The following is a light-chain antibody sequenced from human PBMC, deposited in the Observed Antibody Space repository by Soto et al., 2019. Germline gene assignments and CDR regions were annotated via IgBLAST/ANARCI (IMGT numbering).Light chain of an antibody. J-gene: IGKJ1*01. CDR1: QSVSSG. V-gene: IGKV3-15*01. CDR2: GAS. CDR3: QQYDKWPRT. Sequence: EIVMTQSPSTLSVSQGERATLSCRASQSVSSGLAWYQQKPGQAPRLLIYGASTRATGIPARFSGSGSGTEFTLTSSNLQSEDFAVYHCQQYDKWPRTFGQGTKVDI.